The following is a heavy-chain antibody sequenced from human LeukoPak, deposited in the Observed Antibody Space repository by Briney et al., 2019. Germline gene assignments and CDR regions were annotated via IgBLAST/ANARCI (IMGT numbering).Heavy chain of an antibody. J-gene: IGHJ3*02. D-gene: IGHD6-13*01. CDR3: AREAVAAAVSDAFDI. V-gene: IGHV4-61*01. Sequence: SETLSLTCTVSGYSISSGYYWGWIRQPPGKGLEWIGYIYYSGSTNYNPSLKSRVTISVDTSKNQFSLKLSSVTAADTAVYYCAREAVAAAVSDAFDIWGQGTMVTVSS. CDR2: IYYSGST. CDR1: GYSISSGYY.